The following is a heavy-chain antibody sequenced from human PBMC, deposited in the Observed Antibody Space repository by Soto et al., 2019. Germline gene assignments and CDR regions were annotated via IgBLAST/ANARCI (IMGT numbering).Heavy chain of an antibody. Sequence: PSETLSLTCAVSGDSISSYYCMWIRQPPGKGLGSIGYLYYGRSANYNPSIKSRVTISVDTSRNQFSLKLSSVTAADTAVFYFARLGLRYFDWSPLGYFDSWGQGTLVTVSS. D-gene: IGHD3-9*01. CDR1: GDSISSYY. J-gene: IGHJ4*02. CDR2: LYYGRSA. V-gene: IGHV4-59*08. CDR3: ARLGLRYFDWSPLGYFDS.